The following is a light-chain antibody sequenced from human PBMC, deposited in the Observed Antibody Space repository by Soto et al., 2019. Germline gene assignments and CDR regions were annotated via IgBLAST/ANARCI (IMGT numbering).Light chain of an antibody. Sequence: DIQMTQSPSSLSASVGDRVTIACQASHNMYNYLNWYQQKPGKAPKLLIYAASSLQSGVPSRFGGSGSGTDFTLTISSLRPEDFAAYYCQQSYMTPRTFGQGTKVDI. V-gene: IGKV1-39*01. J-gene: IGKJ1*01. CDR1: HNMYNY. CDR2: AAS. CDR3: QQSYMTPRT.